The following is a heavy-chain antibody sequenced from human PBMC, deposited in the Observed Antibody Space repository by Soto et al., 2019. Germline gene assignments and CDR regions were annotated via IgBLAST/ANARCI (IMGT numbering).Heavy chain of an antibody. V-gene: IGHV4-59*01. Sequence: LSLTCTVSGGSISSYYWSWIRQPPGKGLEWIGYIYYSGSTNYNPSLKSRVTISVDTSKNQFSLKLSSVTAADTAVYYCARGASSSWYPNYYYYGMDVWGQGTTVTVSS. D-gene: IGHD6-13*01. J-gene: IGHJ6*02. CDR2: IYYSGST. CDR1: GGSISSYY. CDR3: ARGASSSWYPNYYYYGMDV.